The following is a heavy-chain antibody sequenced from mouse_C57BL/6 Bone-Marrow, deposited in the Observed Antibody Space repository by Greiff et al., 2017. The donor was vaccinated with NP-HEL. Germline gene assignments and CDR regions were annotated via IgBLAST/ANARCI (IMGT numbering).Heavy chain of an antibody. V-gene: IGHV1-42*01. J-gene: IGHJ4*01. Sequence: QLQQSGPELVKPGASVKISCKASGYSFTGYYMNWVKQSPEKSLEWIGEINPSTGGTTYNQKFKAKATLTVDKSSSTAYMQLKSLTSEDSAVYYCARGDYDYAMDYWGQGTSVTVSS. CDR3: ARGDYDYAMDY. D-gene: IGHD2-4*01. CDR1: GYSFTGYY. CDR2: INPSTGGT.